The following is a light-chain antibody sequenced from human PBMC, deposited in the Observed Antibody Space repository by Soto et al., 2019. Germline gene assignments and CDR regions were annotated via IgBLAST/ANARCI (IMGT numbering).Light chain of an antibody. J-gene: IGLJ1*01. CDR1: SSNIGRYT. V-gene: IGLV1-44*01. CDR3: AAWDASLGGPV. Sequence: QSVVTQPPSASGTPGQRVTISCSGSSSNIGRYTVNWYQQLPGTAPKLLIYINNQRPSGVPDRFSGSKSGTSASLAISGLHSEDEADYFCAAWDASLGGPVFGTGTKLTVL. CDR2: INN.